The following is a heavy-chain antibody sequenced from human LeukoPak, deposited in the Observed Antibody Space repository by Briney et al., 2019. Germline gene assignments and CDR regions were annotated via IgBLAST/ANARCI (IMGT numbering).Heavy chain of an antibody. CDR1: GGSISSYY. Sequence: SETLSLTCTVSGGSISSYYWSWIRQPPGKGLEWIGYIYYSGTTNYNPSLKSRVTISVDTSKNQFSLKLSSVTAADTAVYYCARQMDTAMVTGHYYYYMDVWGKGTTVTVSS. J-gene: IGHJ6*03. V-gene: IGHV4-59*08. D-gene: IGHD5-18*01. CDR2: IYYSGTT. CDR3: ARQMDTAMVTGHYYYYMDV.